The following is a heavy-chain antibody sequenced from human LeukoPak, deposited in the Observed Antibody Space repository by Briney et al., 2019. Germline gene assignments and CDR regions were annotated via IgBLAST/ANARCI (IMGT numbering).Heavy chain of an antibody. Sequence: GGSLRLSCEVSGFNFNDYAMNWVRQAPGKGLEWVSRINSDGSSTSYADSVKGRFTISRDNAKNTLYLQMNSLRAEDTAVYYCAGGELSFDYWGQGTLVTVSS. CDR2: INSDGSST. J-gene: IGHJ4*02. V-gene: IGHV3-74*01. CDR1: GFNFNDYA. D-gene: IGHD3-16*02. CDR3: AGGELSFDY.